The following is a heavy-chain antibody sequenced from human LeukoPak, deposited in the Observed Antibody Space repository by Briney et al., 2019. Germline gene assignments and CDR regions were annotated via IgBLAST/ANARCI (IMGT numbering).Heavy chain of an antibody. D-gene: IGHD6-19*01. CDR2: ISTTSSTI. J-gene: IGHJ4*02. CDR1: GFTFRSYS. CDR3: ARKIVVAGQWYFDY. Sequence: PGGSLRLSCAASGFTFRSYSLNWGPQAPGRGRGWVSYISTTSSTIYYADSVKGRFTISRDNAKNSLYLQMNNLRAEDTAVYYCARKIVVAGQWYFDYWGQGTLVTVSS. V-gene: IGHV3-48*01.